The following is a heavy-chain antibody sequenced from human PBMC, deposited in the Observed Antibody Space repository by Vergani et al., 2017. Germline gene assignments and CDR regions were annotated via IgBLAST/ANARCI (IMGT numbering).Heavy chain of an antibody. CDR3: ARDQTYYDFWSGYXPDY. V-gene: IGHV1-69*04. J-gene: IGHJ4*02. Sequence: QVQLVQSGAEVKKPGSSVKVSCKASGGTFSSCAISWVRQAPGQGLEWMGRIIPILGIANYAQKFQGRVTITADKSTSTAYMELSSLRSEDTAVYYCARDQTYYDFWSGYXPDYWGQGTLVTVSS. CDR2: IIPILGIA. CDR1: GGTFSSCA. D-gene: IGHD3-3*01.